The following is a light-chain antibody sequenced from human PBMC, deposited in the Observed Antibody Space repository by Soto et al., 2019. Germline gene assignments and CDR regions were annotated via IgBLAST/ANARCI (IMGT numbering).Light chain of an antibody. CDR3: YSYATSNTYV. CDR2: DVI. CDR1: SSDVGGYNY. V-gene: IGLV2-14*03. J-gene: IGLJ1*01. Sequence: QSALTQPASVSGSPGQSITISCTGTSSDVGGYNYVSWYQHHPGKVPQLFIYDVINRPSGVSDCFSGSKSGNTASLTISGPQAEDDADYYCYSYATSNTYVFGTGTKVTVL.